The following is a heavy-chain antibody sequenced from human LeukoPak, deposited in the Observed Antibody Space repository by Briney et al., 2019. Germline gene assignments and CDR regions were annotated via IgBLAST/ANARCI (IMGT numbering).Heavy chain of an antibody. CDR3: AREIAAAGMGLDY. CDR1: GGTFSSYA. D-gene: IGHD6-13*01. V-gene: IGHV1-69*13. J-gene: IGHJ4*02. CDR2: IIPIFGTA. Sequence: EASVKVSCKASGGTFSSYAISWVRQAPGQGLEWMGGIIPIFGTANYAQKFQGRVTITADESTSTAYMELSSLRSEDTAVYYCAREIAAAGMGLDYWGQGTLVTVSS.